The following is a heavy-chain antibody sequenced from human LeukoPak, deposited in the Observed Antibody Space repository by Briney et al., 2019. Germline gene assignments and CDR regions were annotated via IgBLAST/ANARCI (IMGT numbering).Heavy chain of an antibody. V-gene: IGHV3-23*01. J-gene: IGHJ4*02. CDR2: ISGSAGST. CDR1: GFTFSSYA. Sequence: GGSLRLSCAASGFTFSSYAMNWVRQAPGKGLEWVSIISGSAGSTYYADSVKGRFTISRDNSKNTLFLQMNSLRAEDTAVYYCAKDFRIGYSAHFDYWGQGALVTVSS. D-gene: IGHD2-21*01. CDR3: AKDFRIGYSAHFDY.